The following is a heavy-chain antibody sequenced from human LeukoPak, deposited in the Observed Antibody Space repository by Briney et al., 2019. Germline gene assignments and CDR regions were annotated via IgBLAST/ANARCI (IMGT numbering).Heavy chain of an antibody. J-gene: IGHJ4*02. CDR1: GYTFTSYY. CDR2: INPSGGST. D-gene: IGHD2-2*01. CDR3: ARDAGEYCSSTSCYYDY. Sequence: ASVKVSCKASGYTFTSYYMHWVRQAPGQGLEWMGIINPSGGSTSYAQKFQGRVTITTDESTSTAYMELSSLRSEDTAVYYCARDAGEYCSSTSCYYDYWGQGTPVTVSS. V-gene: IGHV1-46*01.